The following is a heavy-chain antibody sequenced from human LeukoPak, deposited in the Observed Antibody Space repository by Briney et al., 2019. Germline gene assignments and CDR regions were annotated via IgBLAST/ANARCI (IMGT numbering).Heavy chain of an antibody. CDR3: ARAVVGALDY. V-gene: IGHV1-8*02. Sequence: ASVKVSCKASGYTFTGYHMHWVRQATGQGLEWMGWMNPNSGNTGYAQKFQGRVTMTRNTSISTAYMELSSLRSEDTAVYYCARAVVGALDYWGQGTLVTVSS. CDR1: GYTFTGYH. D-gene: IGHD1-26*01. CDR2: MNPNSGNT. J-gene: IGHJ4*02.